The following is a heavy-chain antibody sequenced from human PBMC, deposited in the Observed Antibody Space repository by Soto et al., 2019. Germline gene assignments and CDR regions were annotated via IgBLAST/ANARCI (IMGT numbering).Heavy chain of an antibody. D-gene: IGHD6-6*01. V-gene: IGHV4-31*03. CDR2: IYDSESA. J-gene: IGHJ4*02. CDR3: ARASSSSSAADY. CDR1: GESISSGGYY. Sequence: QVQLQESGPGLVKASQTLSLICSVSGESISSGGYYWSWIRNHPGKGLEWIGYIYDSESAYYNPSLKGRVTISMDTSKNHFAMKLSSVTAADTAVYYCARASSSSSAADYWGQGTLITVSS.